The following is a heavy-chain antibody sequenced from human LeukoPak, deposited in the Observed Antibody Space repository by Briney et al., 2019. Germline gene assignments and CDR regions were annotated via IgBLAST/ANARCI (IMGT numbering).Heavy chain of an antibody. CDR2: MNPNSGNT. CDR3: ARGRREYSSSWSDAFDI. V-gene: IGHV1-8*01. Sequence: GASVKVSCKASGYTFTSYDINWVRQATGQGLEWMGWMNPNSGNTGYAQKFQGRVTMTRNTSISTAYMELSSLRSEDTAVYYCARGRREYSSSWSDAFDIWGQGTMITVSS. D-gene: IGHD6-13*01. J-gene: IGHJ3*02. CDR1: GYTFTSYD.